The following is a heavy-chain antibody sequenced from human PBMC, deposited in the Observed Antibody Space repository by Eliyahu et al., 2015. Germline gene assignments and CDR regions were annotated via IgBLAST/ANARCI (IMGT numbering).Heavy chain of an antibody. J-gene: IGHJ5*02. D-gene: IGHD5-18*01. Sequence: EVQLVESGGGLVQPGGSLRLSCAASGFTFSSYSMNWVRQAPGKGLEWVSYISSSSSTIYYADSVKGRFTISRDNAKNSLYLQMNSLRAEDTAVYYCARGHGTKRVILAMSSPVDWFDPWGQGTLVTVSS. V-gene: IGHV3-48*01. CDR1: GFTFSSYS. CDR2: ISSSSSTI. CDR3: ARGHGTKRVILAMSSPVDWFDP.